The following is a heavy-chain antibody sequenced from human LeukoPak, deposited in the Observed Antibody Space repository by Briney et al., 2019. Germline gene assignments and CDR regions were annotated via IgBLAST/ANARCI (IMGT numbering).Heavy chain of an antibody. CDR3: ARALKKVLLWFGALDY. Sequence: ASVKVSCKASGYTFTSYDINWVRQATGQGLEWMGWMNPNSGNTGYAQKFQGRVTITADKSTSTAYMELSSLRSEDTAVYYCARALKKVLLWFGALDYWGQGTLVTVSS. V-gene: IGHV1-8*01. CDR2: MNPNSGNT. D-gene: IGHD3-10*01. CDR1: GYTFTSYD. J-gene: IGHJ4*02.